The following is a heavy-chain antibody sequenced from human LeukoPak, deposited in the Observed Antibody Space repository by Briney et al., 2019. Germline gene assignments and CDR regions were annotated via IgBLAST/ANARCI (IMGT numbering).Heavy chain of an antibody. CDR2: MKYDGSEK. CDR1: RFTFSKNW. Sequence: PGGSLRLSCAASRFTFSKNWMGWVRQAPGKGLEWVANMKYDGSEKYYVDSVKGRFTISTDSAMNSLFLQMNSLRAEDTAVYYCTRDESWGQGTLVSVSS. CDR3: TRDES. J-gene: IGHJ4*02. V-gene: IGHV3-7*01.